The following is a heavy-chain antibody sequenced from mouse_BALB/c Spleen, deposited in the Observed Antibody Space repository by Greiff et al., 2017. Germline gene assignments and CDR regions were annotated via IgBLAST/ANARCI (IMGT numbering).Heavy chain of an antibody. CDR1: GYSITSDYA. J-gene: IGHJ2*01. CDR3: ARFPVYYGSPYFDY. Sequence: VQLKESGPGLVKPSQSLSLTCTVTGYSITSDYAWNWIRQFPGNKLEWMGYISYSGSTSYNPSLKSRISITRDTSKNQFFLQLNSVTTEDTATYYCARFPVYYGSPYFDYWGQGTTLTVSS. CDR2: ISYSGST. V-gene: IGHV3-2*02. D-gene: IGHD1-1*01.